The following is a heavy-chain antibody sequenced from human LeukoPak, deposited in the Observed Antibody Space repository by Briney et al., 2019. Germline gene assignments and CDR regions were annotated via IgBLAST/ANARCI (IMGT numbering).Heavy chain of an antibody. CDR2: IYPGDSDT. J-gene: IGHJ6*02. D-gene: IGHD3-3*01. CDR3: ARYDFWNGYPPGFHYYGMDV. V-gene: IGHV5-51*01. Sequence: GESLKISCKGSGYSFTSYWIGWVRQMPGKGLEWMGIIYPGDSDTRYSPSFQGQVTISADKSISTAYLQWSSLKASDTAMYYCARYDFWNGYPPGFHYYGMDVWGQGTTVTVSS. CDR1: GYSFTSYW.